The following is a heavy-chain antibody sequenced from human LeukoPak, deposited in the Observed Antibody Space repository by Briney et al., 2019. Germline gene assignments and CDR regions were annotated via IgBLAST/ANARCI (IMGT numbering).Heavy chain of an antibody. V-gene: IGHV3-30*02. D-gene: IGHD1-26*01. Sequence: GGSLRLSCAASGFNFSSYGMHWVRQAPDKGLEWLTFIRHDGSDKYYADSVKGRFTISRDNSKNTLYLQIDSLRVEDTAVYYCARLMVGQAGVGATHFDFWGQGTLVAVSS. CDR2: IRHDGSDK. CDR1: GFNFSSYG. J-gene: IGHJ4*02. CDR3: ARLMVGQAGVGATHFDF.